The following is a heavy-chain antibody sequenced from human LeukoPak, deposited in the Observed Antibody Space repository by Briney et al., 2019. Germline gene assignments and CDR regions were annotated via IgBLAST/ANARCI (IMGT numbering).Heavy chain of an antibody. CDR2: IKEDGSKK. Sequence: GGSLTLSCAASVFLFSRNCIPWVRHAPGKGLEWVDNIKEDGSKKNYVDSVKGRFTISRDNAKNSLYLQMNSLRAEDTALYYCAKDRTAMVTQYYFDYWGQGTLVTVSS. J-gene: IGHJ4*02. CDR1: VFLFSRNC. D-gene: IGHD5-18*01. CDR3: AKDRTAMVTQYYFDY. V-gene: IGHV3-7*03.